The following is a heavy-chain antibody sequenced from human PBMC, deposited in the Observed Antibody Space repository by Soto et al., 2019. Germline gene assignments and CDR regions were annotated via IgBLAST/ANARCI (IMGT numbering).Heavy chain of an antibody. V-gene: IGHV3-23*01. CDR1: GFTFSSYA. J-gene: IGHJ4*02. D-gene: IGHD2-21*02. CDR3: AKIFRYGDPEY. Sequence: EVQLLESGGGLVQPGGSLRLSCAASGFTFSSYAMSWVRQAPGKGLEWVSGISVSGDGTYYAGSVKGRFTISRDNSKSTLYLQMNSLRAEDTAVYYCAKIFRYGDPEYWGQGALVTVSS. CDR2: ISVSGDGT.